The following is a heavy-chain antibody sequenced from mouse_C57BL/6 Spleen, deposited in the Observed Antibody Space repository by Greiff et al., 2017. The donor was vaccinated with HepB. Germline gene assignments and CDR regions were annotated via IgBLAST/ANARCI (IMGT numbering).Heavy chain of an antibody. V-gene: IGHV5-4*01. CDR1: GFTFSSYA. CDR2: ISDGGSYT. CDR3: ARDYGSNYAMDY. J-gene: IGHJ4*01. Sequence: EVHLVESGGGLVKLGGSLKLSCAASGFTFSSYAMSWVRQTPEKRLEWVATISDGGSYTYYPDNVKGRFTISRDNAKNNLYLQMSHLKSEDTAMYYCARDYGSNYAMDYWGQGTSVTVSS. D-gene: IGHD1-1*01.